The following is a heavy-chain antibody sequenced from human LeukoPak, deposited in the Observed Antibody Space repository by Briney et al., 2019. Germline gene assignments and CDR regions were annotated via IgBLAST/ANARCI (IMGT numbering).Heavy chain of an antibody. Sequence: PGGSLRLSCAASGFTFSSYSMNWVRQAPGKGLEWVSSISSSSSYIYYADSVKGRFTISRDNAKNSLYLQMNSLRAEDTAVYYCARGFADTAMVPPGDDAFDIWGQGTMVTVSS. CDR2: ISSSSSYI. D-gene: IGHD5-18*01. V-gene: IGHV3-21*01. CDR3: ARGFADTAMVPPGDDAFDI. CDR1: GFTFSSYS. J-gene: IGHJ3*02.